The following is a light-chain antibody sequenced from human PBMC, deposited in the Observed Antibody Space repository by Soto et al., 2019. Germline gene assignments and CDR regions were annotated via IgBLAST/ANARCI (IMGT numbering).Light chain of an antibody. V-gene: IGLV2-14*03. CDR3: SSYTSSSTYV. Sequence: VLTYAASGSGAPGQSIALSFTGASSDVGGYNYVSWYQHHPGKAPKLMVYDVSNRPSGVSNRFSGSKSGNTASLTISGLQAEDEADYYCSSYTSSSTYVFGTGTKVTVL. J-gene: IGLJ1*01. CDR2: DVS. CDR1: SSDVGGYNY.